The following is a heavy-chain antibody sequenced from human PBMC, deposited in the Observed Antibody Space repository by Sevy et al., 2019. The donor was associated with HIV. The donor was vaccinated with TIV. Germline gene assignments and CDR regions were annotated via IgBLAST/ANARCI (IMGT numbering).Heavy chain of an antibody. CDR2: IYPGDSDT. CDR1: GYRFTDYW. CDR3: ARGARGTLPSYYYYPMDV. D-gene: IGHD1-1*01. Sequence: GESLKISCKGSGYRFTDYWIVWVRQMPGKGLEWMGIIYPGDSDTTYSPSFQGQVTISVDKSISTAYLQWGSLKASDTAIFYCARGARGTLPSYYYYPMDVWGQGTTVTVSS. J-gene: IGHJ6*02. V-gene: IGHV5-51*01.